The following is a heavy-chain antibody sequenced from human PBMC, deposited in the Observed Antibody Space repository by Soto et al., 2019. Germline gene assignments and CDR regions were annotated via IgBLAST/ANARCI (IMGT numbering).Heavy chain of an antibody. Sequence: PGGSLRLSCTASGFTFGDYAMSWFRQAPGKGLEWVGFIRSKAYGGTTEYAASVKGRFTISRDDSKSIAYLQMNSLKTEDTAVYYCTREAVPNSWFGVLGYYYYGMDVWGQGTTVTVSS. CDR3: TREAVPNSWFGVLGYYYYGMDV. CDR1: GFTFGDYA. V-gene: IGHV3-49*03. CDR2: IRSKAYGGTT. J-gene: IGHJ6*02. D-gene: IGHD3-10*01.